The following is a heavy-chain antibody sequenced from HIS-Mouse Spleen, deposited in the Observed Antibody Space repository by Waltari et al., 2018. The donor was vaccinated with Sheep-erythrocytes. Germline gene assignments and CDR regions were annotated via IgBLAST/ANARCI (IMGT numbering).Heavy chain of an antibody. Sequence: QVQLQESGPGLVKPSETLSLTCTVPGGSLSSYYWSWIRQPPGKGLEWIGYIYYSGSTNFNPSLKSRVTISVDTSKNQFSLKLSSVTAADTAVYYCARCGSGSFDYWGQGTLVTVSS. D-gene: IGHD3-10*01. CDR3: ARCGSGSFDY. V-gene: IGHV4-59*01. J-gene: IGHJ4*02. CDR2: IYYSGST. CDR1: GGSLSSYY.